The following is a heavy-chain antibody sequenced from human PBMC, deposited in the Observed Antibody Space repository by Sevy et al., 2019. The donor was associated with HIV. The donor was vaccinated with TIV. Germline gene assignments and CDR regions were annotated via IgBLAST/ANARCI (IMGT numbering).Heavy chain of an antibody. Sequence: GGSLRLSCAAAGFTFSGYAMSWVRQGPGKGLEWISGMTGNGGSTYYADSVKGRFTISRDNSKNTLYLQMNSLRAEDTAVYYCAREYSRTFDYWGQGTLVTVSS. CDR1: GFTFSGYA. V-gene: IGHV3-23*01. D-gene: IGHD6-13*01. CDR2: MTGNGGST. CDR3: AREYSRTFDY. J-gene: IGHJ4*02.